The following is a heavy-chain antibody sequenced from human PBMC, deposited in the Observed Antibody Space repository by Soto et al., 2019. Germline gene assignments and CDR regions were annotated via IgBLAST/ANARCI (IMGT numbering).Heavy chain of an antibody. J-gene: IGHJ4*02. CDR2: IDPSGNGT. D-gene: IGHD3-22*01. CDR1: GHTLINYY. V-gene: IGHV1-46*01. Sequence: QVQLVPSGAEVKKPGASVKVSCKASGHTLINYYMHWVRQAPGQGLDWLGKIDPSGNGTSYAERFQGRITLTSDTSTNTVYVELSSLRSEDTAIYYCAINYYDSSADLYWGQGTLVTVSS. CDR3: AINYYDSSADLY.